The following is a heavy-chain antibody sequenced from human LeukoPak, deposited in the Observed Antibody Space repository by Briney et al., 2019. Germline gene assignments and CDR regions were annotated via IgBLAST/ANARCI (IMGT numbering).Heavy chain of an antibody. CDR1: GFTFSDYY. CDR2: ISSSGSTI. CDR3: AKDYGDYGFGDY. V-gene: IGHV3-11*01. Sequence: PGGSLRLSCTASGFTFSDYYMSWIRQAPGKGLEWVSYISSSGSTIYYADSMKGRFTISRDNSKSTLYLQMHSLRAEDTAVYYCAKDYGDYGFGDYWGQGTLVTVSS. J-gene: IGHJ4*02. D-gene: IGHD4-17*01.